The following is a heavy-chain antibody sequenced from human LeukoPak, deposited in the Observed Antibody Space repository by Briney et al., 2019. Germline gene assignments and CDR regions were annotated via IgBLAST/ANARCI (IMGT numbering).Heavy chain of an antibody. J-gene: IGHJ4*02. Sequence: SETLSLTCTVSDDSISDYYRGWIRQPPGKGLEWIGYFHNSGTSTYNPSLKSRVTISAGTSKNQFSLKLNSLTTADTAVYYCAKAPRDSSGYFLFCFDYWGQGTLVTVSS. CDR1: DDSISDYY. V-gene: IGHV4-59*01. D-gene: IGHD3-22*01. CDR2: FHNSGTS. CDR3: AKAPRDSSGYFLFCFDY.